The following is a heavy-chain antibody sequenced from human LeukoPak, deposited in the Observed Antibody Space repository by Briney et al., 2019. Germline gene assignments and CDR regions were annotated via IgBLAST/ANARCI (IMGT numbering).Heavy chain of an antibody. V-gene: IGHV3-23*01. CDR3: AKRSATSSGYFDF. CDR1: GFTFSSYA. J-gene: IGHJ4*02. D-gene: IGHD3-22*01. CDR2: ISGSSGRT. Sequence: PGGSLRPSCAASGFTFSSYAMNWVRQAPGKGLEWVSAISGSSGRTYYADFVKGRFTISRDNSKNTLYLQMNSLRAEDTAIYYCAKRSATSSGYFDFWGRGTLVTVSS.